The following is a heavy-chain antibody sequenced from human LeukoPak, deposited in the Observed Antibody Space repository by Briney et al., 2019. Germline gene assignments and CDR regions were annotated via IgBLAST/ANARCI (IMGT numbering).Heavy chain of an antibody. CDR3: AREDKGTDDYTGAFDY. J-gene: IGHJ4*02. D-gene: IGHD5-24*01. CDR2: ISESGATR. V-gene: IGHV3-48*03. Sequence: GGSLRLSCAASGFTFSSYEMNWVRQARGKGVEWVSYISESGATRYYADSVKGRYTISRGNAKNSLHLQMNSLRVEDTAIYYCAREDKGTDDYTGAFDYWGQGTLVTVSS. CDR1: GFTFSSYE.